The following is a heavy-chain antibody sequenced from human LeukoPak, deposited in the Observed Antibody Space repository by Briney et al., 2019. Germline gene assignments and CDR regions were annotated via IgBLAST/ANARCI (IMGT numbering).Heavy chain of an antibody. Sequence: GESLKISCQGSGYSFTSYWIAWVRQMPGKGLEWMGIIYPGDSDTRYSPSFQGQVTISADKSISTAYLQWSSLKASDTAMYYCARLGLWSGYPFDYWGQGTLVTVSS. J-gene: IGHJ4*02. CDR1: GYSFTSYW. D-gene: IGHD3-3*01. CDR2: IYPGDSDT. CDR3: ARLGLWSGYPFDY. V-gene: IGHV5-51*01.